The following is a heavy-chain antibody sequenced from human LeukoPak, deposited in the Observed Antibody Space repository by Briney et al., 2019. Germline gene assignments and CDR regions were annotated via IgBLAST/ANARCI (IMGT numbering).Heavy chain of an antibody. D-gene: IGHD3-22*01. CDR1: GLMFHEHW. V-gene: IGHV3-21*01. CDR3: ARDAYKCDSSGCFHYFDY. J-gene: IGHJ4*02. CDR2: ITGSGPYM. Sequence: GGSLRLSCVTSGLMFHEHWILWVRQVPGKGLEWVSSITGSGPYMLYADSVKHRFTISRDNSKNTLYLQMDSLRAEDTAVYHCARDAYKCDSSGCFHYFDYWGQGTLVTVSS.